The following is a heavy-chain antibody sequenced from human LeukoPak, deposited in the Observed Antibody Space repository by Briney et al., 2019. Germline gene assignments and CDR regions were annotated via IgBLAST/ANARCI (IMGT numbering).Heavy chain of an antibody. CDR3: ARDQVSVTTYYYYGMDV. CDR1: GGSISSGGYY. V-gene: IGHV4-31*03. D-gene: IGHD4-11*01. J-gene: IGHJ6*02. CDR2: IYYSGST. Sequence: PSETLSLTCTVSGGSISSGGYYWNWIRQHPGKGLEWIGYIYYSGSTYYNPSLKSRVTISVDTSKNQFSLKLSSVTAADTAVYYCARDQVSVTTYYYYGMDVWGQGTTVTVSS.